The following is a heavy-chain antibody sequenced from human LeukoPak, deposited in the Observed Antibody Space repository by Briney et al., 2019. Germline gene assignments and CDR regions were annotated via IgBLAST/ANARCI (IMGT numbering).Heavy chain of an antibody. Sequence: SETLSLTCTVSGGSISSYYWSWIRQPPGKGLEWIGYIYYSGSTNYNPSLKSRVTISVDTSKNQFSLKLSSVTAADTAVYYCARLGVTTSRRGYYMDVWGKGTTVTISS. CDR3: ARLGVTTSRRGYYMDV. J-gene: IGHJ6*03. V-gene: IGHV4-59*01. D-gene: IGHD4-17*01. CDR1: GGSISSYY. CDR2: IYYSGST.